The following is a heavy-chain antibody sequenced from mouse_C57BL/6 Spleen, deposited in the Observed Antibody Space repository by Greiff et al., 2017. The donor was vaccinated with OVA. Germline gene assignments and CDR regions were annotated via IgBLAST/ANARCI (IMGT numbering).Heavy chain of an antibody. Sequence: EVMLVESGGGLVQPGGSMKLSCAASGFTFSDAWMDWVRQSPEKGLEWVAEIRNRANNHETYDAESVKGRFTISREDSKSNVYLQMNSLRAEDTGIYYCTRLNYGSSYDYFDYWGQGTTLTVSS. J-gene: IGHJ2*01. V-gene: IGHV6-6*01. CDR1: GFTFSDAW. D-gene: IGHD1-1*01. CDR3: TRLNYGSSYDYFDY. CDR2: IRNRANNHET.